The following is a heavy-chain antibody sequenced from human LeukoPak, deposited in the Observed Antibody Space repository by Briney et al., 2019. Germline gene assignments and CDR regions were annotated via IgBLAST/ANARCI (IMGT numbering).Heavy chain of an antibody. V-gene: IGHV3-23*01. CDR1: GFTFSSYA. Sequence: GGSLRLSCAASGFTFSSYAMSWVRQAPGKGLEWVSAIIGSGGSAYYADSVNGRFTISRDNSKNTVYLQMNSLGAEDTAVYYCARDQRGYLYYMDVWGKGTTVTISS. D-gene: IGHD1-1*01. CDR2: IIGSGGSA. J-gene: IGHJ6*03. CDR3: ARDQRGYLYYMDV.